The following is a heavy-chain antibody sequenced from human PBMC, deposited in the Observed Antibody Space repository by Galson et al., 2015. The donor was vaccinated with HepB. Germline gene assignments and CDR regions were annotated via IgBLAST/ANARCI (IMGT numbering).Heavy chain of an antibody. D-gene: IGHD3-22*01. CDR2: IYPGDSDT. CDR3: ARAMYYYDSSGYSFDAFDI. Sequence: QSGAEVKKPGESLKISCKASGFTFIDYWIGWVRQMPGKGLEWVGIIYPGDSDTRYSPSFQGQVTISADKSISTAYLQWSSLKASDTAMYYCARAMYYYDSSGYSFDAFDIWGQGTLVTVSS. V-gene: IGHV5-51*01. CDR1: GFTFIDYW. J-gene: IGHJ3*02.